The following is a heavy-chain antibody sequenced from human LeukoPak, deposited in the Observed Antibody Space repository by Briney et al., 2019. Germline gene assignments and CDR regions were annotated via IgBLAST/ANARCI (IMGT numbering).Heavy chain of an antibody. V-gene: IGHV3-15*01. CDR3: PTLTHDAHY. J-gene: IGHJ4*02. CDR2: LKSNPDGGTA. Sequence: PGGSLRLSCAASGFIFRNAWMTWVRQAPGKGLEWVGRLKSNPDGGTADYAAPVKGRFAISRDDSRNTLYLQVNNLKLEDTAVYYCPTLTHDAHYGGEGPLVTFS. D-gene: IGHD2-2*01. CDR1: GFIFRNAW.